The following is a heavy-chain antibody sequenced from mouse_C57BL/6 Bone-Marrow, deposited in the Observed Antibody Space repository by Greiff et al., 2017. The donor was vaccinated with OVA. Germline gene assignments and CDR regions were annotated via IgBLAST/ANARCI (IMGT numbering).Heavy chain of an antibody. CDR1: GYTFTSYN. CDR2: IYPGNGDT. V-gene: IGHV1-12*01. J-gene: IGHJ1*03. Sequence: QVQLKESGAELVRPGASVKMSCKASGYTFTSYNMHWVKQTPRQGLEWIGAIYPGNGDTSYNQKFKGKATLTVDKSSSTAYMQLSSLTSEDSAVYFCARTRSSYWYFDVWGTGTTVTVSS. CDR3: ARTRSSYWYFDV. D-gene: IGHD1-1*01.